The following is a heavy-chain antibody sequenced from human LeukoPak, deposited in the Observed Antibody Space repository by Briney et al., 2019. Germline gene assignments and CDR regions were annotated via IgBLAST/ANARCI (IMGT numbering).Heavy chain of an antibody. D-gene: IGHD3-9*01. J-gene: IGHJ4*02. CDR2: ISTYNGDT. CDR1: GYTLNTYS. CDR3: ARDLDWVFDF. V-gene: IGHV1-18*01. Sequence: ASVKVSCKASGYTLNTYSFSWVRQAPGQGLEWMGWISTYNGDTKYAQDYQDRVTMTTAASTSTAYMELRSLRSDDTAVYYCARDLDWVFDFWGQGTLVTVSS.